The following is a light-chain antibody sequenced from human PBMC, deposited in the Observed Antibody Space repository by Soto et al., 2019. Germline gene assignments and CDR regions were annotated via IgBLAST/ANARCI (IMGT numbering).Light chain of an antibody. CDR1: QSVSSN. CDR2: GAS. V-gene: IGKV3-15*01. CDR3: QQYDTWHVWT. J-gene: IGKJ1*01. Sequence: IVLTQSPANLSVSPGEKATLSCRASQSVSSNLAWYQQKPGQAPRLLMYGASTRATAIPARFSGSGSGTEFTLNITSLQAEDIAVYYCQQYDTWHVWTFGQGTKVEI.